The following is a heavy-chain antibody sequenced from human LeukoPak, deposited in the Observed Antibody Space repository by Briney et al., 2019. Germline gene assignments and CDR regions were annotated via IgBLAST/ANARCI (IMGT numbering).Heavy chain of an antibody. Sequence: PSETLSLTCTVSGGSFSSSSYYWGWIRQPPGKGLEWIGSIYYSGSTYYNPSLKSRVTISVDTSKNQFSLKLSSVTAADTAVYYCARAGGSIVGDYYYYYMDVWGKGTTVTVSS. CDR3: ARAGGSIVGDYYYYYMDV. CDR1: GGSFSSSSYY. D-gene: IGHD3-22*01. V-gene: IGHV4-39*07. CDR2: IYYSGST. J-gene: IGHJ6*03.